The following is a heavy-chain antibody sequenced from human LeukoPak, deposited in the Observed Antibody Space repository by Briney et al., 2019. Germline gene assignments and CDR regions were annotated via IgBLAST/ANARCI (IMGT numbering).Heavy chain of an antibody. CDR2: INHSGST. Sequence: SETLSLTCAVYGGSFSGYYWSWIRQPPGKGLEWIGEINHSGSTNYNPSLKSRVTISVDTSKNQFSLKLSSVTAADTAVYYCARGLHNGYNYPFDYWGQGTLVTVSS. J-gene: IGHJ4*02. CDR1: GGSFSGYY. V-gene: IGHV4-34*01. CDR3: ARGLHNGYNYPFDY. D-gene: IGHD5-24*01.